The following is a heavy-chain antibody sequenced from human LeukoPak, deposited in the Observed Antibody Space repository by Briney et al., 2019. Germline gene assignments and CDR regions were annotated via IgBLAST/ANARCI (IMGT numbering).Heavy chain of an antibody. CDR1: GFTFSSYS. Sequence: PGGSLRLSCVVSGFTFSSYSMSWVRQAPGKGLEWVSAISGSGDSTYYADSVKGRFTISRDNSKNTLYLQMNSLRAEDTAVYYCAKDYTMIVVEVYFDYWGQGTLVTVSS. CDR2: ISGSGDST. J-gene: IGHJ4*02. CDR3: AKDYTMIVVEVYFDY. V-gene: IGHV3-23*01. D-gene: IGHD3-22*01.